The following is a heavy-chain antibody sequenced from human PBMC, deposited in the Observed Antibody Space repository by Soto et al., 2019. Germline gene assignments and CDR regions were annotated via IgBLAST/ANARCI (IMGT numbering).Heavy chain of an antibody. D-gene: IGHD7-27*01. J-gene: IGHJ6*02. V-gene: IGHV1-8*01. Sequence: QVQLVQSGAEVKKPGASVKVSCKASGYTFTSYDINWVRQATGQGLEWMGWMNPNSGNTGFAQKFQGRVSLTRNTSINTAYMELSSLRSEDTAVYYCASEESTGDPDYHGIEVWGQGTTVTVSS. CDR1: GYTFTSYD. CDR2: MNPNSGNT. CDR3: ASEESTGDPDYHGIEV.